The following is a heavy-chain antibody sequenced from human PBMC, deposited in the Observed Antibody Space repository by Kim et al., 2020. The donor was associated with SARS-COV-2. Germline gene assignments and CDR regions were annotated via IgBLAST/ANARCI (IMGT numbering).Heavy chain of an antibody. CDR3: AKDIGDGGVDY. J-gene: IGHJ4*02. D-gene: IGHD3-16*01. CDR2: ICGSGGST. Sequence: GGSLRLSCAASGFTFSSYAMSWVRQAPGKGLEWVAAICGSGGSTYYADSVKGRFTISRDNSKNTLYLQMNSLRAEDTAVYYCAKDIGDGGVDYWGQGTLVTVSS. V-gene: IGHV3-23*01. CDR1: GFTFSSYA.